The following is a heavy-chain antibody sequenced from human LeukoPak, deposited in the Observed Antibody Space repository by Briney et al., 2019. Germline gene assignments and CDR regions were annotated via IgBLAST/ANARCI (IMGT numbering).Heavy chain of an antibody. CDR1: GYTFISYD. D-gene: IGHD5-24*01. CDR2: INPNSGGT. CDR3: AREGRNGYNEGYFDY. V-gene: IGHV1-2*02. Sequence: ASVKVSCKAFGYTFISYDINWVRQAPGQGLDWMGWINPNSGGTKYAQNFQGRVTLTTDTSINTAYMELSSLRSDDTAVYYCAREGRNGYNEGYFDYWGQGTLVTVSS. J-gene: IGHJ4*02.